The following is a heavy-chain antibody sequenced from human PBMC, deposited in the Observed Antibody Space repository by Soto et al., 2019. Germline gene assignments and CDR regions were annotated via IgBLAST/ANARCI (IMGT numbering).Heavy chain of an antibody. CDR1: GFTFSSYA. J-gene: IGHJ6*02. CDR2: ISYDGSNK. Sequence: GGSLRLSCAASGFTFSSYAMHWVRQAPGKGLEWVAVISYDGSNKYYADSVKGRFTISRDNSKNTLYLQMNSLRAEDTAVYYCARDVRHYYDSSGYYPIPGGYGMDVWGQGTTVTVSS. CDR3: ARDVRHYYDSSGYYPIPGGYGMDV. V-gene: IGHV3-30-3*01. D-gene: IGHD3-22*01.